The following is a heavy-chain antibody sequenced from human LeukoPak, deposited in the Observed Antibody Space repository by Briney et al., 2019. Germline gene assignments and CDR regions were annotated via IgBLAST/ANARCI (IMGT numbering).Heavy chain of an antibody. CDR1: GFTFSDYY. CDR3: AKFALCYYYGMDV. V-gene: IGHV3-11*01. Sequence: GGSLRLSCAASGFTFSDYYMSWIRQAPGKGLEWVSYISSSGSTIYYADSVKGRFTISRDNAKNSLYLQMNSLRAEDTAVYYCAKFALCYYYGMDVWGQGTTVTVSS. D-gene: IGHD2-2*01. CDR2: ISSSGSTI. J-gene: IGHJ6*02.